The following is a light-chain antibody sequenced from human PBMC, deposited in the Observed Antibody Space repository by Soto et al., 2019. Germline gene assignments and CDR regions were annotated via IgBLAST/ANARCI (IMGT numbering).Light chain of an antibody. J-gene: IGLJ3*02. Sequence: SVLTQPPSASGSPGQSVTISCTGTSSDVGAYKYVSWYQQYPGKAPKLMIYEVSKRPSGVPDRFSGSKSGNTASLTVSGLQAEDEADYYCTSYAGSNIWVFGGGTKLTVL. V-gene: IGLV2-8*01. CDR1: SSDVGAYKY. CDR2: EVS. CDR3: TSYAGSNIWV.